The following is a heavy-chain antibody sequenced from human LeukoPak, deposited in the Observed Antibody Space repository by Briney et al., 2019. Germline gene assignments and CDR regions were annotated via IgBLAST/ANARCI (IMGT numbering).Heavy chain of an antibody. Sequence: GGSLRLSCAAFGFTLSSYWMGWVRQAPGKGLEWVASVSKDGRVKKYVDSVRGRFTISRDNAKKSLFLQMNSLRAEDTAVYYCARDLDYYRSDYWGQGTLVTVSS. CDR1: GFTLSSYW. CDR2: VSKDGRVK. CDR3: ARDLDYYRSDY. D-gene: IGHD3-10*01. V-gene: IGHV3-7*03. J-gene: IGHJ4*02.